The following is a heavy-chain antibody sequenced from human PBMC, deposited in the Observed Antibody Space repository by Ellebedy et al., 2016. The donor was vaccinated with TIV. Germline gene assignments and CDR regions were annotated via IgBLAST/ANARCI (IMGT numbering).Heavy chain of an antibody. CDR2: INPSGCST. D-gene: IGHD2-8*02. V-gene: IGHV1-46*01. CDR3: AREPYDTGLSAFDP. J-gene: IGHJ5*02. Sequence: ASVKVSCKASGYTFTSYYIHWVRRAPGQGLEWMGIINPSGCSTSYAQKFQGRVTMTRDTSTSTVYMELSSLRSEDTAVYYCAREPYDTGLSAFDPWGQGTLVTVSS. CDR1: GYTFTSYY.